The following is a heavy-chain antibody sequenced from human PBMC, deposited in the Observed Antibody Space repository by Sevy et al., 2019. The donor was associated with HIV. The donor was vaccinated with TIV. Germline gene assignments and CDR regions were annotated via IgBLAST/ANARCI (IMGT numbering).Heavy chain of an antibody. CDR3: AKRRVQSGLSGGGANYGMDV. Sequence: GGSLRLSCAASGFPFSNFAMSWVRQAPGKGLEWVSTLIGGGSRTYYADSVTGRFFISRDNSRNTRYLQMNSLRAEDTAIYYCAKRRVQSGLSGGGANYGMDVCGRGTTVTVSS. D-gene: IGHD2-8*02. CDR2: LIGGGSRT. CDR1: GFPFSNFA. J-gene: IGHJ6*02. V-gene: IGHV3-23*01.